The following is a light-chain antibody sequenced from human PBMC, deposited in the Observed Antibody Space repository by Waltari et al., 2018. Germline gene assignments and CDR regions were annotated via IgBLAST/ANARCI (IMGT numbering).Light chain of an antibody. CDR2: DTT. CDR1: RPNIGAGYD. J-gene: IGLJ1*01. CDR3: QSHDSSLTARV. Sequence: QSALTQPPSVSGAPGQRVTISCAGSRPNIGAGYDVPWHHRLPGTAPKLLIYDTTNRPSGVSDRFSGSKSGTSASLAITGLQAEDEADYFCQSHDSSLTARVFGTGTKVTVL. V-gene: IGLV1-40*01.